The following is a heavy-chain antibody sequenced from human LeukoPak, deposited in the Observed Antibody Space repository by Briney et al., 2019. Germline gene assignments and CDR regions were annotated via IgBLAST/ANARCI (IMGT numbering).Heavy chain of an antibody. V-gene: IGHV3-21*01. CDR1: GFTFSSYS. D-gene: IGHD6-13*01. Sequence: GGSLRLSCAASGFTFSSYSINWVRQAPGKGLEWVSSISSSSSYIYYADSVKGRFTISRDNAKNSLYLEMNSLRAEDTAVYYCARGGDSSSWYWNYWGQGTLVTVSS. CDR2: ISSSSSYI. CDR3: ARGGDSSSWYWNY. J-gene: IGHJ4*02.